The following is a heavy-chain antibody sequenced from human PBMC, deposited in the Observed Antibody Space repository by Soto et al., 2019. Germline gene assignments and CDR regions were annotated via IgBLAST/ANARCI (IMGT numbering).Heavy chain of an antibody. V-gene: IGHV3-30*04. CDR3: ARGSKGALDY. J-gene: IGHJ4*02. D-gene: IGHD1-26*01. CDR1: GCPLMAYS. Sequence: GWALRLSFESSGCPLMAYSVHWVLQAPGRGLEWLASLPADGRNTYYGDSVRGRLNISRDTSKNTVYLEMDSLRFDDTSVYYCARGSKGALDYWGLGTLVTVSS. CDR2: LPADGRNT.